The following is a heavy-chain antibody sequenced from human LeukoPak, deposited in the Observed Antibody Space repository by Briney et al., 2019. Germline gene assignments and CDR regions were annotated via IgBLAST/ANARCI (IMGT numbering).Heavy chain of an antibody. J-gene: IGHJ4*02. CDR1: GFTVSSNY. CDR3: ARDGCTNGVCYGYFDY. V-gene: IGHV3-53*01. CDR2: IYSGGST. Sequence: GGSLRLSCAASGFTVSSNYMSWVRQAPGKGLEWVSVIYSGGSTYYADSVKGRFTISRDNSKNTLYLQMNSLRAEDTAVYYCARDGCTNGVCYGYFDYWGQGTLVTVSS. D-gene: IGHD2-8*01.